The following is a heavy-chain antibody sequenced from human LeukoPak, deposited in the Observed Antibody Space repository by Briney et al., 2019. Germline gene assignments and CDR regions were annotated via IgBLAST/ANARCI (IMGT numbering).Heavy chain of an antibody. CDR2: ISSSSSYI. CDR1: GFTFSSYS. CDR3: ARDWGEYYFDY. D-gene: IGHD3-16*01. Sequence: GGSLRLSCAASGFTFSSYSMNWVRQAPGKGLEWVSSISSSSSYIYYPDSVKGRFTISRDNAKNSLYLQMNSLRAEDTAVYYCARDWGEYYFDYWGQGTLVTVSS. V-gene: IGHV3-21*01. J-gene: IGHJ4*02.